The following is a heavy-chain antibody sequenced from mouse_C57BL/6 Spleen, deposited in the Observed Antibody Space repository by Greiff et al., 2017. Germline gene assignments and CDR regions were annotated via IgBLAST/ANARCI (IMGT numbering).Heavy chain of an antibody. CDR2: IYPGDGDT. D-gene: IGHD1-1*01. CDR3: AIYGSSQVGYFDV. V-gene: IGHV1-80*01. J-gene: IGHJ1*03. Sequence: VQVVESGAELVKPGASVKISCKASGYAFSSYWMNWVKQRPGKGLEWIGQIYPGDGDTNYNGKFKGKATLTADKSSSTAYMQLSSLTSEDSAVYFCAIYGSSQVGYFDVWGTGTTVTVSS. CDR1: GYAFSSYW.